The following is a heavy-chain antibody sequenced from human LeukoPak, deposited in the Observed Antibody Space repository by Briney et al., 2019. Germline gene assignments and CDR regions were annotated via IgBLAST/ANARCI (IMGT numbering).Heavy chain of an antibody. CDR3: ARDLKQFGGWFDY. CDR1: GYAFSSYA. D-gene: IGHD6-19*01. CDR2: INAGNGNT. Sequence: ASVKVSCKASGYAFSSYAMHWVRQASGQRLEWMGWINAGNGNTKYSQKFQGRVTITRDTSASTAYMELSSLRFEDTAVYYCARDLKQFGGWFDYWGQGTLVTVSA. J-gene: IGHJ4*02. V-gene: IGHV1-3*01.